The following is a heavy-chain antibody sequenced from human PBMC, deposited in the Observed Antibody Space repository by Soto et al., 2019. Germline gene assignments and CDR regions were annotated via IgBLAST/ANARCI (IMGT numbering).Heavy chain of an antibody. J-gene: IGHJ6*03. D-gene: IGHD1-26*01. CDR2: MNPNSGNT. V-gene: IGHV1-8*01. CDR3: ARGKLQTSYYYYYYYMDV. Sequence: GASVKVSCKASGYTFPSYDINWVRQATGQGLEWMGWMNPNSGNTGYAQKFQGRVTMTRNTSISTAYMELSSLRSEDTAVYYCARGKLQTSYYYYYYYMDVWGKGTTVTVSS. CDR1: GYTFPSYD.